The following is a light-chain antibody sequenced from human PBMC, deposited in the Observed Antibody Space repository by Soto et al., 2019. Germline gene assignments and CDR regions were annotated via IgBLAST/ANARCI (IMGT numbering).Light chain of an antibody. CDR3: QQYKSWPT. V-gene: IGKV3-15*01. CDR1: QSVSSN. J-gene: IGKJ1*01. Sequence: EIVMTQSPATLSVSPGERATLSCRASQSVSSNLAWYQQKPGQAPRLLIYRASTRATGFPARFSGSGSGTDFTLTITSLQSEDFAVYYCQQYKSWPTFGQGTKVDIK. CDR2: RAS.